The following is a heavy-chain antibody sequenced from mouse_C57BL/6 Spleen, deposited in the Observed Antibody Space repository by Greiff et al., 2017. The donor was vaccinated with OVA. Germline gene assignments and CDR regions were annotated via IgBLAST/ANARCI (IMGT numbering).Heavy chain of an antibody. CDR2: IYPGDGDT. CDR1: GYAFSSSW. D-gene: IGHD5-1*01. J-gene: IGHJ4*01. CDR3: ARGRGYLRGAMDY. V-gene: IGHV1-82*01. Sequence: QVQLQQSGPELVKPGASVKISCKASGYAFSSSWMNWVKQRPGKGLEWIGRIYPGDGDTNYNGKFKGKATLTADKSSSTAYMQLSSLTSEDSAVYFCARGRGYLRGAMDYWGQGTSVTVSS.